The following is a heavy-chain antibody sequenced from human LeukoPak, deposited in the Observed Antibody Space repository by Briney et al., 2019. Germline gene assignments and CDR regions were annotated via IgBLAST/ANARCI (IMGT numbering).Heavy chain of an antibody. V-gene: IGHV3-11*04. CDR3: ARLRWTCTNGACYTGFEY. Sequence: GSLRLSCAASGFTFSDYYMSWIRQAPGKGLEWVSYISSSGSTIYYADSVKGRFTISRDNAKNSLYLLMNSLRAEDTAIYYCARLRWTCTNGACYTGFEYWGQGTLVTVSS. D-gene: IGHD2-8*01. J-gene: IGHJ4*02. CDR2: ISSSGSTI. CDR1: GFTFSDYY.